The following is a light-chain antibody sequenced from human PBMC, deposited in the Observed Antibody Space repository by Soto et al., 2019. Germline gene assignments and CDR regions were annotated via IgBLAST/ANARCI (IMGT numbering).Light chain of an antibody. CDR2: GVS. V-gene: IGKV3-15*01. CDR1: QSISTN. J-gene: IGKJ4*01. Sequence: EIVVTQSPATLSVSPGESATLSCRASQSISTNLAWYQQKPGQAPRLLISGVSARATGIPARFSGSGSGTDFTLTVSSLQSEDFAVYYCQQYNNWPFTFGGGTMVEIK. CDR3: QQYNNWPFT.